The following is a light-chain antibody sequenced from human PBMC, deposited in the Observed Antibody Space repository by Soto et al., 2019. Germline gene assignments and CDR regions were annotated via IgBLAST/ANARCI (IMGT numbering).Light chain of an antibody. CDR1: SSDVGSYKL. J-gene: IGLJ2*01. CDR2: EVS. Sequence: QSALTQPASVSGSPGQSITISCTGTSSDVGSYKLVSWYQQHPGKAPKLMISEVSKRPSGISDRFSGSKSGSTASLTISGLQAEDEADYYCSSYTTGSTPVVFGGGTKLTVL. V-gene: IGLV2-14*02. CDR3: SSYTTGSTPVV.